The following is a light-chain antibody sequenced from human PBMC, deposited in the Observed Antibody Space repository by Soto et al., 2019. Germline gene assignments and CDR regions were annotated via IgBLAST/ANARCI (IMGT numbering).Light chain of an antibody. V-gene: IGLV1-51*02. J-gene: IGLJ1*01. CDR2: ENN. CDR3: GTWDSSLSAYV. CDR1: SSNIGNHY. Sequence: QSVLTQPASVSASPGQRVTIPCSGISSNIGNHYVSWYQHLPRTAPKLLIYENNKRPSGIPDRFSGSKSGTSVTLGITGLQTGDEADYYCGTWDSSLSAYVFGTGTKVTVL.